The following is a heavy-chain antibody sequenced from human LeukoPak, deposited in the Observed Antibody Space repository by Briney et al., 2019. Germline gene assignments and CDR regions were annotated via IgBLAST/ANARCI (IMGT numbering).Heavy chain of an antibody. D-gene: IGHD3-16*01. CDR1: GYTLNEVS. CDR3: ATENFGLGSPFDP. V-gene: IGHV1-24*01. Sequence: ASVKVSCKVAGYTLNEVSMHWVRQAPGKGLEWMGRFDPEDGERIYAQKFQGRVTMTEDTSTVTTYMELSSLTSEDTAMYYCATENFGLGSPFDPWGQGTLVTVSS. CDR2: FDPEDGER. J-gene: IGHJ5*02.